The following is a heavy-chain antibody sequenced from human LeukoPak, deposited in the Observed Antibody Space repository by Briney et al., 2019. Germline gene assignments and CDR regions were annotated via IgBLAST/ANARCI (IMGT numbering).Heavy chain of an antibody. CDR3: SRDPTYYLRYGYFDY. J-gene: IGHJ4*02. V-gene: IGHV3-30*03. Sequence: PGGSLRLSCAASGFTFTSYGMHWVRQAPGKGLEWLALISYGGSNKYSADSVKGRFTISRDNSKNTLYLQMNSLRAEDTAVYYCSRDPTYYLRYGYFDYWGQGALVTVSS. CDR1: GFTFTSYG. CDR2: ISYGGSNK. D-gene: IGHD1-26*01.